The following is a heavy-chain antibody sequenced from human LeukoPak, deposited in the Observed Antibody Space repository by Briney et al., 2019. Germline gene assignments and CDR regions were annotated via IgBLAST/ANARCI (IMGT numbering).Heavy chain of an antibody. CDR3: ARGPAVADYFYYYHMDV. J-gene: IGHJ6*03. D-gene: IGHD6-19*01. CDR2: INWNGGST. V-gene: IGHV3-20*04. CDR1: GYSINNNYY. Sequence: ETLSLTCTVSGYSINNNYYWDWIRQPPGKGLEWVSGINWNGGSTGYADSVKGRFTISRDNAKNSLYLQMSSLRAEDTALYYCARGPAVADYFYYYHMDVWGKGTAVTVSS.